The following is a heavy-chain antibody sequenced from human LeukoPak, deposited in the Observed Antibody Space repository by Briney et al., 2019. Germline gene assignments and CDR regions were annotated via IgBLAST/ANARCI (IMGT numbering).Heavy chain of an antibody. J-gene: IGHJ4*02. D-gene: IGHD3-22*01. CDR2: ISSSSSYI. CDR3: ARGDYSGGNYYGPDF. CDR1: GFTFSSYS. V-gene: IGHV3-21*01. Sequence: GGSLRLSCAASGFTFSSYSMNWIRQAPGKGLEWVSSISSSSSYIYYADSVKGRFTISRDNAKNSLYLQMNSLRAEDTAVYYCARGDYSGGNYYGPDFWGQGTLVTVSS.